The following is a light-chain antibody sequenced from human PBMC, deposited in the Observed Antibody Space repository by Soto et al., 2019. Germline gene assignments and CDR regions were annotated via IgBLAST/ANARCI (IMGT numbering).Light chain of an antibody. CDR1: ISDVGSYNY. CDR2: DVS. Sequence: QSALTQPASVSGSPGQSITISCTVTISDVGSYNYVSWYQQYPGKAPKLMIYDVSTRPSGVSDRFSGSKSGNTASLTISGLRAEDEADYYCGPYTTSSNYVFGTGTKVTVL. J-gene: IGLJ1*01. CDR3: GPYTTSSNYV. V-gene: IGLV2-14*03.